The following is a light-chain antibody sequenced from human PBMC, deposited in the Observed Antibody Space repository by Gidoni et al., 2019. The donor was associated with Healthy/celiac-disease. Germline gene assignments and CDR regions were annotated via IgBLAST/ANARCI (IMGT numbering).Light chain of an antibody. J-gene: IGKJ4*01. CDR2: GAS. Sequence: ELVMTQSPATLSVSPGERATLSCRASQSVSSNLAWYQQKPGQAPRLLIYGASTRATGIPARLSGSGSGTEFTLTISSLQSEDFAVYYCQQYNNWPVFGGGTKVEIK. CDR1: QSVSSN. V-gene: IGKV3-15*01. CDR3: QQYNNWPV.